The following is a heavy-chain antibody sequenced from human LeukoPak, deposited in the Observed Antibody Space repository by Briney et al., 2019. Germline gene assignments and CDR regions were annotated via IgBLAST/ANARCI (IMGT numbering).Heavy chain of an antibody. V-gene: IGHV3-23*01. J-gene: IGHJ4*02. CDR1: GFTFSTYG. CDR3: AKDGGGLYYFDY. D-gene: IGHD3-16*01. Sequence: GGSLRLSCAASGFTFSTYGMTWVRQVPGKGLEWVSDVSGSGLSTYYADSVKGRFTISRDNSKNTVYLQMNSLRAEDTAVYFCAKDGGGLYYFDYWGQGTLVTDSS. CDR2: VSGSGLST.